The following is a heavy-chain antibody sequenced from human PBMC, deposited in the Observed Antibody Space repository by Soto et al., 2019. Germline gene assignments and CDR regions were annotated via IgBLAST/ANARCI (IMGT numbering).Heavy chain of an antibody. V-gene: IGHV1-46*01. D-gene: IGHD3-16*01. Sequence: ASVKVSCKASGGTFSSYAISWVRQAPGQGLEWMGIINPSGGSTSYAQKFQGRVTMTRDTSTSTVYMELSSLRSEDTAVYYCARDPGSITLFDYWGQGTLVTVSS. CDR2: INPSGGST. CDR1: GGTFSSYA. J-gene: IGHJ4*02. CDR3: ARDPGSITLFDY.